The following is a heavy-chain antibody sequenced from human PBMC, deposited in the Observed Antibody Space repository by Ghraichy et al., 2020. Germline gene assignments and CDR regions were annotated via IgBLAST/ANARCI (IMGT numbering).Heavy chain of an antibody. V-gene: IGHV4-59*01. Sequence: SETLSLTCTVSSGSINNYYWSWIRQPPGKGLEWIGNIYYSGSTNYNPSLKSRVTISVDRSKNQFSLKLNSVTAADTAVYYCAREQLLPLDAFDIWGQGTVITVSS. CDR2: IYYSGST. CDR3: AREQLLPLDAFDI. D-gene: IGHD6-19*01. J-gene: IGHJ3*02. CDR1: SGSINNYY.